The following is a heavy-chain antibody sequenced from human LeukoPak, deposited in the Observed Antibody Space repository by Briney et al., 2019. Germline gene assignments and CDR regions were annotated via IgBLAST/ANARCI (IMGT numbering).Heavy chain of an antibody. D-gene: IGHD6-19*01. Sequence: GGSLRLSCAASGFTFSTYAMPWVRQAPGKGLEGVSSITGSGGSTYYADSVKGRFTISRDNSENTVFLQMDSLRAEDTAVYYCARCRPDSSGSADYWGQGTLVTVSP. CDR3: ARCRPDSSGSADY. V-gene: IGHV3-23*01. J-gene: IGHJ4*02. CDR1: GFTFSTYA. CDR2: ITGSGGST.